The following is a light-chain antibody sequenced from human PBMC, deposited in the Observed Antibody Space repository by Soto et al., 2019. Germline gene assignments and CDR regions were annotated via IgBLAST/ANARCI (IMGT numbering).Light chain of an antibody. CDR3: LSFDSSLSVV. V-gene: IGLV1-40*01. J-gene: IGLJ2*01. CDR1: SSNIGAGYD. CDR2: GNT. Sequence: QAVVTQPPSVSGAPGQRVTISCTGSSSNIGAGYDVHWYQQLPGRAPKLLIYGNTNRPSGVPDRFSGSKSGTSASLAITGLQAEDEADSYCLSFDSSLSVVFGGGTKLTVL.